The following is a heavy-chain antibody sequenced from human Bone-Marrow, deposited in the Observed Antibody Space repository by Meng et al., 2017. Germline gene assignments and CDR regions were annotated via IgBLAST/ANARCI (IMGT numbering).Heavy chain of an antibody. Sequence: QVQLVQSGAEVTRPGAPLKVSCKASGYTFTGYYMHWVRQAPGQGLEWMGRINPNSGGTNYAQKFQGRVTMTRDTSISTAYMELSRLRSDDTAVYYCARAVLTKLNFDYWGQGTLVTVSS. CDR1: GYTFTGYY. CDR3: ARAVLTKLNFDY. J-gene: IGHJ4*02. D-gene: IGHD3-9*01. V-gene: IGHV1-2*06. CDR2: INPNSGGT.